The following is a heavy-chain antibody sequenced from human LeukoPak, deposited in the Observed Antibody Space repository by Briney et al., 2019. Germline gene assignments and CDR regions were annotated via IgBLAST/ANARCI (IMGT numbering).Heavy chain of an antibody. Sequence: GGSLRLSCAASGFTFSSYAMSWVRQAPGKGLEWVSAISGSGGSTYYADSVKGRFTISRDNSKSTLYLQMNSLRAEDTAVYYCAKDGSSKDIVANTAMAHFDYWGQGTLVTVSS. CDR3: AKDGSSKDIVANTAMAHFDY. CDR2: ISGSGGST. D-gene: IGHD5-12*01. V-gene: IGHV3-23*01. CDR1: GFTFSSYA. J-gene: IGHJ4*02.